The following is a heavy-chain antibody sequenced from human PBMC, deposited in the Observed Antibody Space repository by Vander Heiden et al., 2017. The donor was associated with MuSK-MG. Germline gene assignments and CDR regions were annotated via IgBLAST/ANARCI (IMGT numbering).Heavy chain of an antibody. CDR1: GFTFSSYG. J-gene: IGHJ6*02. CDR2: ISYDGSNK. CDR3: AKDWLATVATSYYYYGMDV. D-gene: IGHD4-17*01. Sequence: QVQLVESGGGVVQPGRSLRLSCAASGFTFSSYGMHWVRQAPGKGLEWVAVISYDGSNKYYADSVKGRFTISRDNSKNTLYLQMNSLRAEDTAVYYCAKDWLATVATSYYYYGMDVWGQGTTVTVSS. V-gene: IGHV3-30*18.